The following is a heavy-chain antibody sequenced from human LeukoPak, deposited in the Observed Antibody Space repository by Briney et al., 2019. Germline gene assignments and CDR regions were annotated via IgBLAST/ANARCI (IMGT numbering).Heavy chain of an antibody. Sequence: ASVKVSCKASGYTFTSYNINWVRQATGQGLEWMGWMNPNSGNTGYAQKFQGRVTMTRNTSISTAYMELSSLRSEDTAVYYCARGRSSSWYGNYWGQGTLVIVSS. D-gene: IGHD6-13*01. CDR1: GYTFTSYN. V-gene: IGHV1-8*01. CDR3: ARGRSSSWYGNY. CDR2: MNPNSGNT. J-gene: IGHJ4*02.